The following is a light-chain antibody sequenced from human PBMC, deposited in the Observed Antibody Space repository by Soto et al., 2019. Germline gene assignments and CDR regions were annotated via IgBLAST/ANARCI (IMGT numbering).Light chain of an antibody. CDR2: KAS. CDR1: QTISSW. CDR3: QQYNSYIT. V-gene: IGKV1-5*03. Sequence: DIQMTQSPSTLSASVGDRVTITCWASQTISSWLAWYQQKPGQAPKLLIYKASSLESGVPSRFSGSGSGTEFTLTISSLQPDDFATYYCQQYNSYITFGPGTKVDIK. J-gene: IGKJ3*01.